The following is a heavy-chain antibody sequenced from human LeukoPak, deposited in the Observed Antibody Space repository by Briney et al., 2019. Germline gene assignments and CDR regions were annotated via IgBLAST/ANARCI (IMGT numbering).Heavy chain of an antibody. Sequence: GASVKVSCKASGYSFTGHYMHWVRQAPGQGLEWMGWINPKSGGTNYAQKFQGRVTITRNTSISTAYMELSSLRSEDTAVYYCARGFLHGVKRAVDTAMVAYYYYYYMDVWGKGTTVTVSS. J-gene: IGHJ6*03. CDR2: INPKSGGT. CDR3: ARGFLHGVKRAVDTAMVAYYYYYYMDV. CDR1: GYSFTGHY. D-gene: IGHD5-18*01. V-gene: IGHV1-2*02.